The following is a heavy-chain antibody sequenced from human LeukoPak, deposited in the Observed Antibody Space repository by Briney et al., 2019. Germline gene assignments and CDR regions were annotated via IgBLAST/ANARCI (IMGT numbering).Heavy chain of an antibody. D-gene: IGHD3-3*01. CDR2: IIPIFGTA. V-gene: IGHV1-69*13. CDR3: ARGRTIFGVVTIPDAFDI. Sequence: SVKVSCKASGGTFSSYAISWVRQAPRQGLEWMGGIIPIFGTANYAQKFQGRVTITADESTSTAYLELSSLRSEDTAVYYCARGRTIFGVVTIPDAFDIWGQGTMVTVSS. CDR1: GGTFSSYA. J-gene: IGHJ3*02.